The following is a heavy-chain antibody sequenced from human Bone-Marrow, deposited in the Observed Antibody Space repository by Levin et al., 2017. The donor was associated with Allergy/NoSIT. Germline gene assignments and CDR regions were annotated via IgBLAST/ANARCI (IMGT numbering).Heavy chain of an antibody. CDR2: IYWNDDK. Sequence: SGPTLVKPPQTLTLTCPFSGFSLRPRFFGVGWIRQPPGEALEWLALIYWNDDKRYRPSLNNRLTITKDPSKNQVVLTMTNLDPVDTATYYCAHRAAALVPYFDSWGQGILVTVSS. D-gene: IGHD5-18*01. CDR1: GFSLRPRFFG. J-gene: IGHJ4*02. V-gene: IGHV2-5*01. CDR3: AHRAAALVPYFDS.